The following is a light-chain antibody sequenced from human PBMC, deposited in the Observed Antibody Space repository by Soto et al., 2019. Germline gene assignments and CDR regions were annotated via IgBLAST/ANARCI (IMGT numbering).Light chain of an antibody. CDR2: GAS. CDR1: EYVNNN. V-gene: IGKV3-15*01. Sequence: EIVMTQSPAILSVSPGESATLSCRASEYVNNNLAWYQHKPGQAPRLLIFGASTRATDTPARFSGSGSGTELSLTTSSPQSADSAAYYCQQYKKSPPWTFGQGTKVEIK. J-gene: IGKJ1*01. CDR3: QQYKKSPPWT.